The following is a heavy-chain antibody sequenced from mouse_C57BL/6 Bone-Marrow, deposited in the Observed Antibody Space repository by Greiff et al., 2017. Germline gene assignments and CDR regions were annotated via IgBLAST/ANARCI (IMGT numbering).Heavy chain of an antibody. CDR3: TRWGNCSWFDV. CDR1: GFTFNDYC. CDR2: IDPGSGSP. J-gene: IGHJ1*03. V-gene: IGHV1-77*01. D-gene: IGHD2-1*01. Sequence: QVQLQQSGAELVRPGASVKMSCTASGFTFNDYCIHWVKQRPGQGLEWIGCIDPGSGSPYYNAKFQGKATMTADTSSSTAYLQLSSLTSEDSAVYYCTRWGNCSWFDVWGTGTPVTVSS.